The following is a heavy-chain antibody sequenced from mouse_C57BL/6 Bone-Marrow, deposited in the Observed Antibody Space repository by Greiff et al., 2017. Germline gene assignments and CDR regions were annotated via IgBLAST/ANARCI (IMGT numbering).Heavy chain of an antibody. J-gene: IGHJ4*01. CDR2: IRNKANGYTT. V-gene: IGHV7-3*01. D-gene: IGHD1-1*01. CDR3: ARSYYYGSSYAMDY. Sequence: EVQWVESGGGLVQPGGSLSLSCAASGFTFTDYYMSWVRQPPGKALEWLGFIRNKANGYTTEYSASVKGRFTISRDNSQSILYLQMNALRAEDSATYYCARSYYYGSSYAMDYWGQGTSVTVSS. CDR1: GFTFTDYY.